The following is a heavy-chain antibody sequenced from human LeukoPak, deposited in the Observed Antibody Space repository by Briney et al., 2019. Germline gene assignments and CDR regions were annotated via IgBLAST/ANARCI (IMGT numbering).Heavy chain of an antibody. V-gene: IGHV4-59*03. Sequence: SETLSLTCTISDGSISTYYWSWIRQPPGRGLEWIGYVYYSGSADYNPSLRSRVTLSVDTSKNQFSLTLTSVTAADTAMYYCATTTIGSSLSYYFDYWGRGTLVTVSS. CDR1: DGSISTYY. J-gene: IGHJ4*02. D-gene: IGHD6-13*01. CDR3: ATTTIGSSLSYYFDY. CDR2: VYYSGSA.